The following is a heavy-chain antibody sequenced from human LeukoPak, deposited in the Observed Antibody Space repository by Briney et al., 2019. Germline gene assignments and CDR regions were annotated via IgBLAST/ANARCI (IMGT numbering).Heavy chain of an antibody. D-gene: IGHD4-17*01. V-gene: IGHV1-69*05. CDR2: IFPIFGTA. Sequence: SVKVSCKASGGTFSGYAISWVRQAPGQGLEWMGGIFPIFGTANYAQKFQGRGTLTTDETPSTAYIAMSSLRSEDTAAYSSARDMYGDLFEEGFDHWGQGTVVTVSS. CDR3: ARDMYGDLFEEGFDH. CDR1: GGTFSGYA. J-gene: IGHJ4*02.